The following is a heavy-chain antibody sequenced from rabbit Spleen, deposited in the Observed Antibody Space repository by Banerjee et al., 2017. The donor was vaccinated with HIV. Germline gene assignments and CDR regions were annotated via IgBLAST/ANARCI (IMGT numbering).Heavy chain of an antibody. CDR2: IDTGSSGFT. J-gene: IGHJ6*01. CDR1: GVSFSGNSY. V-gene: IGHV1S40*01. CDR3: ARDTSSSFSSYGMDL. D-gene: IGHD1-1*01. Sequence: QSLEESGGDLVKPGASLTLTCIASGVSFSGNSYMCWVRQAPGKGLEWITCIDTGSSGFTYFASWAEGRFTISKTSSTTVTLQMTSLTAADTATYFCARDTSSSFSSYGMDLWGQGPWSPS.